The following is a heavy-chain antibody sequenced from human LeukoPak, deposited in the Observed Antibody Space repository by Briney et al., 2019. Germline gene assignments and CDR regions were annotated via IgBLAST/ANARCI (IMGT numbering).Heavy chain of an antibody. Sequence: GRSLRLSCAASGLTFSGYWMSWVRQAPGKGLEWVANIKQDGSEKYYVDSVKGRFTISRDNAKNSLYLQMNSLRAEDTAVYYCARDSSPGYYDYVWGSYPRYWGQGTLVTVSS. V-gene: IGHV3-7*05. CDR3: ARDSSPGYYDYVWGSYPRY. CDR2: IKQDGSEK. D-gene: IGHD3-16*02. CDR1: GLTFSGYW. J-gene: IGHJ4*02.